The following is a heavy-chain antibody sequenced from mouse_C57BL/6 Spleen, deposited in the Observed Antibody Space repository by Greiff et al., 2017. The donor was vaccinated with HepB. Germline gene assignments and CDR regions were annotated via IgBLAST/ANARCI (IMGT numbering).Heavy chain of an antibody. CDR3: ARAPMITTPYWYFHV. CDR2: ISDGGSYT. Sequence: EVQLVESGGGLVKPGGSLKLSCAASGFTFSSYAMSWVRQTPEKRLEWVATISDGGSYTYYPDNVKGRFTISRDNAKNNLYLQMSHLKSEDTAMYYCARAPMITTPYWYFHVWGTGTTVTVSS. CDR1: GFTFSSYA. D-gene: IGHD2-4*01. V-gene: IGHV5-4*01. J-gene: IGHJ1*03.